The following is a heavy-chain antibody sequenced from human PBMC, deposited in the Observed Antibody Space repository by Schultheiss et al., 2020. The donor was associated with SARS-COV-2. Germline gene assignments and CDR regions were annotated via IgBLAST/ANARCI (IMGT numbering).Heavy chain of an antibody. CDR2: IIPIFGTA. CDR1: GYTFTGYY. D-gene: IGHD5-12*01. CDR3: AREGISERGYSGYDPPRERYYYYMDV. J-gene: IGHJ6*03. Sequence: ASVKVSCKASGYTFTGYYMHWVRQAPGQGLEWMGGIIPIFGTANYAQKFQERVTITRDMSTSTAYMELSSLRAEDTAVYYCAREGISERGYSGYDPPRERYYYYMDVWGKGTTVTVSS. V-gene: IGHV1-2*02.